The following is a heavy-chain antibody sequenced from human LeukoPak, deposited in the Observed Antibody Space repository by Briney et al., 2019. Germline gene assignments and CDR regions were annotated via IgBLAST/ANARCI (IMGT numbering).Heavy chain of an antibody. V-gene: IGHV4-34*01. CDR2: INHSGST. CDR1: GGSFSGYY. D-gene: IGHD6-19*01. CDR3: ARVLAVAGHPFDY. Sequence: PSETLSLTCAVYGGSFSGYYWGWIRQPPGKGLEWIGEINHSGSTNYNPSLKSRVTISVDTSKNQFSLKLSSVTAADTAVYYCARVLAVAGHPFDYWGQGTLVTVSS. J-gene: IGHJ4*02.